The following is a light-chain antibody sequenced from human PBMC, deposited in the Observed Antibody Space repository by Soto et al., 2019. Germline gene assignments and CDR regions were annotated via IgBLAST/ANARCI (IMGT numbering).Light chain of an antibody. Sequence: DIVLTQSPLSLPVTPGEPASISCRSSQSLLHSNGNNYLAWYLQKTGQSPILLIYLGVNRATGXPXXFSGSGSGTDFTLKIDRVEAEDLGVYYCMQALETPTFGQGTRLEI. CDR1: QSLLHSNGNNY. CDR2: LGV. V-gene: IGKV2-28*01. J-gene: IGKJ5*01. CDR3: MQALETPT.